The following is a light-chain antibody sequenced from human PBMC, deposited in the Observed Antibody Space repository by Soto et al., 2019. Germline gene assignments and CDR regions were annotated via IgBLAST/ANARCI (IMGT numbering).Light chain of an antibody. Sequence: QSALTQPRSVSGSPRQSVTISCTGTSSDVGGYNYVSWYQQYPGKAPKLMIYDVNKRPSGVPDRFSGSKSGNTASLTISGLQAEDEADYYCCSYTGSYTWVFGGGTKVTVL. CDR3: CSYTGSYTWV. CDR2: DVN. V-gene: IGLV2-11*01. CDR1: SSDVGGYNY. J-gene: IGLJ3*02.